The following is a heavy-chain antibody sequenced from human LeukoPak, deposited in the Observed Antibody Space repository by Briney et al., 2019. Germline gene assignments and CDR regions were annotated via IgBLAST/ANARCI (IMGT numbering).Heavy chain of an antibody. CDR3: ARGSLYSGSYYRVGLNWFDP. D-gene: IGHD1-26*01. Sequence: SETLSLTCTVSGGSISSGSYYWSWIRQPAGKGLEWIGRIYTSGSTNYNPSLKSRVTISVDTSKNQFSLKLSSVTAADTAVYYCARGSLYSGSYYRVGLNWFDPWGQGTLVTVSS. J-gene: IGHJ5*02. CDR2: IYTSGST. CDR1: GGSISSGSYY. V-gene: IGHV4-61*02.